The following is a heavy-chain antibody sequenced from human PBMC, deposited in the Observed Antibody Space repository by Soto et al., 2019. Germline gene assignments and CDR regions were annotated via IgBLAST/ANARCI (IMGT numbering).Heavy chain of an antibody. CDR3: AKGGWLDD. Sequence: EVHLLESGGDLVQPGGSLRLSCAASGFSFTAYIMSWFRQAPGQGLEWVSAISVSGDKTYYADSVKGRFTISRDDAKNTRYLQLNSLRVDDTALYYCAKGGWLDDCGQGTLVTVSS. V-gene: IGHV3-23*01. CDR2: ISVSGDKT. CDR1: GFSFTAYI. D-gene: IGHD5-12*01. J-gene: IGHJ4*02.